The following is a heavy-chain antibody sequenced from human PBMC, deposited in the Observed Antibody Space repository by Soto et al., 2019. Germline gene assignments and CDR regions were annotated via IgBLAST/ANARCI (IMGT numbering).Heavy chain of an antibody. D-gene: IGHD3-16*01. CDR1: GGTFSSYA. J-gene: IGHJ4*02. CDR2: IIPIFGTA. V-gene: IGHV1-69*05. Sequence: QVQLVQSGAEVKKPGSSVKVSCKASGGTFSSYAISWVRQAPGQGLEWMGGIIPIFGTANYAQKFQGRVTITXAEXTXIAYMELSSLRSEDTAVYYCATSVKPSPTGGYYFDYWGQGTLVTVSS. CDR3: ATSVKPSPTGGYYFDY.